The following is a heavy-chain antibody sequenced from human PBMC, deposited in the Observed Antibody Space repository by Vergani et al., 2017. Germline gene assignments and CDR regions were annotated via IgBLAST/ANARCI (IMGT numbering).Heavy chain of an antibody. V-gene: IGHV1-69*01. D-gene: IGHD6-6*01. CDR2: TIPIFGTA. CDR1: GGTFSSYA. Sequence: QVQLVQSGAEVKKPGSSVKVSCKASGGTFSSYAISWVRQAPGQGLEWLGGTIPIFGTANYAQKFQGRVTITADESTSTAYMELSSLRSEDTAVSYCARACSSPGRAYYYYYDMDVWGKGP. J-gene: IGHJ6*03. CDR3: ARACSSPGRAYYYYYDMDV.